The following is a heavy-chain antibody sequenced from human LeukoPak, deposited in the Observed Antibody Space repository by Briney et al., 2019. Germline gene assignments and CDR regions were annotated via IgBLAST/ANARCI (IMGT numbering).Heavy chain of an antibody. Sequence: GGSLRLSCAASGFTFSSYGMHWVRQAPGKGLEWVAVIWYDGSNKYYADSVKGRFTISRDNSKNTLYLQMNSLRAEDTAVYYCARDVNYYDSSGYYPLWGQGTLVTVSS. CDR1: GFTFSSYG. CDR3: ARDVNYYDSSGYYPL. CDR2: IWYDGSNK. V-gene: IGHV3-33*01. J-gene: IGHJ4*02. D-gene: IGHD3-22*01.